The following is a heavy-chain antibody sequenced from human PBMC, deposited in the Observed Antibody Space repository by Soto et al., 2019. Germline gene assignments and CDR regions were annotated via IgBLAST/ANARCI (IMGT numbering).Heavy chain of an antibody. CDR2: ISGSGGST. CDR3: AKVMKYNWNSARWEFDP. CDR1: GFTFSSYA. D-gene: IGHD1-7*01. V-gene: IGHV3-23*01. J-gene: IGHJ5*02. Sequence: PGGSLILSCAASGFTFSSYAMSWVRQAPGKGLEWVSAISGSGGSTYYADSVKGRFTISRDNSKNTLYLQMNSLRAEDTAVYYCAKVMKYNWNSARWEFDPWGQGTLVTVSS.